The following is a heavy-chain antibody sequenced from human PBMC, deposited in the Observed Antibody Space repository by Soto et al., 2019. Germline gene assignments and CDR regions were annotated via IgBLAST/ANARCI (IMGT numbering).Heavy chain of an antibody. J-gene: IGHJ3*02. D-gene: IGHD3-10*01. CDR3: ARFRGDAFDI. V-gene: IGHV3-74*01. CDR1: GFTFSNYW. CDR2: ISPDGTIP. Sequence: EVQLVESGGGLVQHGGSLRLSCAVSGFTFSNYWMHWVRQAPGKGLVWVSTISPDGTIPDYTDSVKGRLAISRDNAKSTLFLQINSLRPEDTAVYYCARFRGDAFDISGQGTMVSVSS.